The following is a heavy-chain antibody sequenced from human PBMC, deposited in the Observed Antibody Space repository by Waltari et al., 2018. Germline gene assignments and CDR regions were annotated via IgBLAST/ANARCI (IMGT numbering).Heavy chain of an antibody. Sequence: QVQLVQSGAEVKKPGASVKVSCKASGYTFTGYYMHWVRQAPGQGLVWMGRINPNSGGTNYAQKFQGRVTMTRDTSISTAYMELSRLRSDDTAVYYCARDRAPGGAAAGPADYWGQGTLVTVSS. D-gene: IGHD6-13*01. CDR3: ARDRAPGGAAAGPADY. CDR2: INPNSGGT. J-gene: IGHJ4*02. V-gene: IGHV1-2*06. CDR1: GYTFTGYY.